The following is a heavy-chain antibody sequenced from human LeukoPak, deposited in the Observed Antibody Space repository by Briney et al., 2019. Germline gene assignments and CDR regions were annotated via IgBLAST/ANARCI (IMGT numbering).Heavy chain of an antibody. CDR2: IYSGGST. CDR1: GFTVSSNY. Sequence: GGSLRLSCAASGFTVSSNYMSWVRQAPGKGLEWVSVIYSGGSTYYADSVKGRFTISRDNSKNTLYLQMNSLRAEDTAVYYCAREVLATMDFNGLRWGQGTLVTVSS. D-gene: IGHD5-24*01. J-gene: IGHJ4*02. CDR3: AREVLATMDFNGLR. V-gene: IGHV3-66*01.